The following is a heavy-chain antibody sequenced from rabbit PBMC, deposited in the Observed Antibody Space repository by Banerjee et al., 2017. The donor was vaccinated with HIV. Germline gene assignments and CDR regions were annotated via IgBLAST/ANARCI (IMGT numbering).Heavy chain of an antibody. CDR2: IDPVFGST. V-gene: IGHV1S40*01. J-gene: IGHJ5*01. CDR1: GFSFSSSYY. D-gene: IGHD2-1*01. CDR3: ARGSYDDYGDWLDL. Sequence: QSLEESGGDLVKPGASLTLTCTASGFSFSSSYYMCWVRQAPGKGLEWIGYIDPVFGSTYYASWVNGRFTISSHNAQNTLYLQLNSLTAADTATYFCARGSYDDYGDWLDLWGQGTLVTVS.